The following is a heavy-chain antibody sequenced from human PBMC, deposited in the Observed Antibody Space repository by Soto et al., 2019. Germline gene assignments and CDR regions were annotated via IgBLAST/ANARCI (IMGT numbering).Heavy chain of an antibody. D-gene: IGHD6-19*01. J-gene: IGHJ6*02. CDR1: GGTFSSYA. CDR2: IIPIFGTA. Sequence: QVQLVQSGAEVKKPGSSVKVSCKATGGTFSSYAISWVRQAPGQGIEWMGGIIPIFGTANYAQKFQGRVTITADESTSTAYMELSSLRSEDTAVYYCARAEYSSGWYGGPYGMDVWGQGTTVTVSS. CDR3: ARAEYSSGWYGGPYGMDV. V-gene: IGHV1-69*01.